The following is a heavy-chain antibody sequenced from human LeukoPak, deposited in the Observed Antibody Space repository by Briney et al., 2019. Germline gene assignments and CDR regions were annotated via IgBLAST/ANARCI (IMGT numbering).Heavy chain of an antibody. CDR2: IYYSGST. CDR1: GGSIRSSNYY. V-gene: IGHV4-39*02. D-gene: IGHD6-19*01. J-gene: IGHJ4*02. CDR3: ARLVAVAGVFDY. Sequence: EPSETLSLTCTVSGGSIRSSNYYWGWIRQPPGKGLEWIGNIYYSGSTYSNPSLNSRATISVDTSKNHFSLKLSSVTAADTAVYYCARLVAVAGVFDYWGQGTLVTVSS.